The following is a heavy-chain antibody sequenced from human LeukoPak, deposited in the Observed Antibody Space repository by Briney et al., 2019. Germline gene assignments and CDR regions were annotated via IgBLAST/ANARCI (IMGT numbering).Heavy chain of an antibody. V-gene: IGHV3-21*04. J-gene: IGHJ4*02. CDR2: ITTSSAYM. Sequence: GGSLRLSCAASGFTFSTYNMNWVRQAPGKGLEWVSSITTSSAYMYYADSVKGRFTISRDNAKNSLYLQMNSLRAEDTALYYCAKDRERWLQIHLDYWGQGTLVTVSS. D-gene: IGHD5-24*01. CDR3: AKDRERWLQIHLDY. CDR1: GFTFSTYN.